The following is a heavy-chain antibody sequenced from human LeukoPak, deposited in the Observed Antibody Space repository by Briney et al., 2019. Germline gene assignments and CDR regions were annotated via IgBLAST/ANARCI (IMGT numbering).Heavy chain of an antibody. D-gene: IGHD6-19*01. J-gene: IGHJ4*02. CDR1: GFTFSSYG. CDR2: ISYDGSKK. CDR3: AKGDSSGWTASDY. V-gene: IGHV3-30*18. Sequence: GGSLRLSCAASGFTFSSYGMHWVRQAPGKGLEGVAVISYDGSKKYYADSVKGRFTISRDNSKNTLYLKMNSLRPEDTAVYYCAKGDSSGWTASDYWGQGTLVTVSS.